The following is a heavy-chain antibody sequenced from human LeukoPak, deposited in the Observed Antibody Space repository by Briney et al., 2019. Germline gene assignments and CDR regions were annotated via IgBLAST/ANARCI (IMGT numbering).Heavy chain of an antibody. CDR3: ARGRYCSADICSGGDAFDI. CDR2: IYTRGTT. Sequence: SETLSLTCTVSGGSINNYYWSWIRQPAGKGLEWIGRIYTRGTTNYNPSLKSRVTMSVDTSKNQFSLKLSPVTAADTAVYYCARGRYCSADICSGGDAFDIWGQGTMVSVSS. CDR1: GGSINNYY. D-gene: IGHD2-15*01. J-gene: IGHJ3*02. V-gene: IGHV4-4*07.